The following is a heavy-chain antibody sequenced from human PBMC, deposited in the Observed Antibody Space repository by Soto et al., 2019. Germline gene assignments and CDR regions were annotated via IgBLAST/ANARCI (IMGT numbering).Heavy chain of an antibody. J-gene: IGHJ2*01. CDR1: GFTFRNYG. D-gene: IGHD5-18*01. CDR3: ARDPLWGTAMVLWYFDL. V-gene: IGHV3-48*01. Sequence: PGGSLRLSCAASGFTFRNYGMNWVRQAPGKGLEWVSYIGHGRSTKYYADSVEGRFTISRDNAKNTLYLQMNSLGAEDTAVYYCARDPLWGTAMVLWYFDLWGRGTLVTVSS. CDR2: IGHGRSTK.